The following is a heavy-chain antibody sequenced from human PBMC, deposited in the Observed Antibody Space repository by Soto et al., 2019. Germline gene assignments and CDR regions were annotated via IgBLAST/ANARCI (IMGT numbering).Heavy chain of an antibody. J-gene: IGHJ4*02. CDR3: ARDGDY. Sequence: QVQLVQSGAEVKKPGASVKVSCKASGYTFTSYYMHWVRQAPGQGLEWMGLINPSGGSTSYAQKFQGSVTRTRDTYTSTVYMDLSSLSSEDTSVYYCARDGDYWGQGTLVTVSS. CDR2: INPSGGST. V-gene: IGHV1-46*01. CDR1: GYTFTSYY.